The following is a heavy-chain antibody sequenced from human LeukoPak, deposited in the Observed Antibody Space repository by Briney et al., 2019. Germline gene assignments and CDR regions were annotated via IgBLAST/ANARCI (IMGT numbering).Heavy chain of an antibody. CDR2: IYHSGST. V-gene: IGHV4-30-2*02. CDR3: ARSSGITYGPDY. Sequence: PSQTLSLTCTVSGGSISSGGYYWSWIRQPPGKGLEWIGYIYHSGSTYYNPSFKSRVTISVDTSKNQFSLKLSSVTAADTAVYYCARSSGITYGPDYWGQGTLVTVSS. J-gene: IGHJ4*02. D-gene: IGHD5-18*01. CDR1: GGSISSGGYY.